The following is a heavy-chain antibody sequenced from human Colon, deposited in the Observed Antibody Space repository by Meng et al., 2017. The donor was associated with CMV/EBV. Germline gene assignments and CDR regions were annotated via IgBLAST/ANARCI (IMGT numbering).Heavy chain of an antibody. CDR1: GFTFRTYA. CDR3: AKSLFGVGQLVYFDS. D-gene: IGHD6-6*01. V-gene: IGHV3-23*01. J-gene: IGHJ4*02. CDR2: ISGSGTAT. Sequence: GGSLRLSCAASGFTFRTYAMGWVRQAPGKGLEWVSSISGSGTATYYTDSVKGRFTISRDTSENTLSLQMNGLRAEDTAIYYCAKSLFGVGQLVYFDSWGQGTLVTVS.